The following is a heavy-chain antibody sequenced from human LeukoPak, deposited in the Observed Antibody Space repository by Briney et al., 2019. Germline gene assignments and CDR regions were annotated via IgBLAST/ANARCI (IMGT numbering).Heavy chain of an antibody. J-gene: IGHJ4*02. CDR2: IDPNSGGT. CDR1: GYTFTGKF. D-gene: IGHD3/OR15-3a*01. CDR3: ARDREGLAYFDY. V-gene: IGHV1-2*02. Sequence: RASVKVSCKPSGYTFTGKFIHWVRQAPGQGLEWMGWIDPNSGGTDYAQKFRGRVTMTRDTSTSTAYMDLSSLISDDTAVYYCARDREGLAYFDYWGQGTLVTVSS.